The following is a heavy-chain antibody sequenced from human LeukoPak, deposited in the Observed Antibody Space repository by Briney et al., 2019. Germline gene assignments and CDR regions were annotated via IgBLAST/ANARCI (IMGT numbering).Heavy chain of an antibody. CDR2: IYYSGRT. D-gene: IGHD6-13*01. CDR3: ARVGIAAWVSGHFDL. Sequence: SETLSLTCSVSGGSTSSDHWNWIRQTPGKGLEWIGCIYYSGRTYYNPSLKSRVTISVDTSKNQFSLKLSSVTAVDTAVYYCARVGIAAWVSGHFDLWGRGTLVTVSS. CDR1: GGSTSSDH. V-gene: IGHV4-59*01. J-gene: IGHJ2*01.